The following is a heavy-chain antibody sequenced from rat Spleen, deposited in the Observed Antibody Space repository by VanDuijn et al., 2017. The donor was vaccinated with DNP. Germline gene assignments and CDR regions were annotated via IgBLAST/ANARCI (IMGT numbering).Heavy chain of an antibody. V-gene: IGHV5-31*01. D-gene: IGHD1-4*01. CDR3: ARRLTGYNYVMDA. CDR2: ISGYGGST. J-gene: IGHJ4*01. Sequence: EVHLVESGGDLVQPGRSLKLSCVTSGFTFKNYWMTWIRQVPGKGLEWIASISGYGGSTYYQDSVKGRFTMSRDNAENTTYLKMNSLRSEDTATYYCARRLTGYNYVMDAWGQGTSVTVSS. CDR1: GFTFKNYW.